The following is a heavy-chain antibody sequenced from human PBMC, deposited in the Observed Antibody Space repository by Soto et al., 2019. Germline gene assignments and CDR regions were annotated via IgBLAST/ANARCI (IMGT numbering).Heavy chain of an antibody. CDR3: ARDLYGMDV. CDR1: GYTFSSYG. V-gene: IGHV3-48*01. Sequence: EVQLVQSGGGLGQPGGSLRLSCAASGYTFSSYGMNWVRQAPGKGLEWVSYISGSSYSIYYADSVKGRFTISRDNAKNSVYLQMNSLRVEDTAVYYCARDLYGMDVWGQGTTVTVSS. J-gene: IGHJ6*01. CDR2: ISGSSYSI.